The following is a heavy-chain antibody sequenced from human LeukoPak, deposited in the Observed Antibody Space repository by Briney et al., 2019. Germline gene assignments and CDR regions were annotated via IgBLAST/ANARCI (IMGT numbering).Heavy chain of an antibody. CDR3: ARVHSGYEYYFDY. Sequence: ASGKLSCTASGATFTSYAISWVRQAPGQGLEWVGRIIPILGIANYAQKFQRRGKITADKPTSTAYIELRSLRSEDTAVYYCARVHSGYEYYFDYWGQGPLVPVSS. CDR1: GATFTSYA. J-gene: IGHJ4*02. CDR2: IIPILGIA. V-gene: IGHV1-69*04. D-gene: IGHD5-12*01.